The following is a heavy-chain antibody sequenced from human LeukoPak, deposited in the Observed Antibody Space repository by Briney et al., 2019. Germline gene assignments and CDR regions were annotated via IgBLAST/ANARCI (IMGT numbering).Heavy chain of an antibody. Sequence: SAKVSCKASGGTFSSYTISWVRQAPGQGLEWMGRVIPILGIANYAQKFQGRVTITADKSTSTAYMELSSLRSEDTAVYYCARVLKLWRHAFDIWGQGTMVTVSS. CDR1: GGTFSSYT. CDR3: ARVLKLWRHAFDI. CDR2: VIPILGIA. V-gene: IGHV1-69*02. J-gene: IGHJ3*02. D-gene: IGHD4/OR15-4a*01.